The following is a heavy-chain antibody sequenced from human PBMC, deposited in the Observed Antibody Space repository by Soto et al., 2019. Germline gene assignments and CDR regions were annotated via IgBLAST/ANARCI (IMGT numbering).Heavy chain of an antibody. D-gene: IGHD3-22*01. CDR2: ISAYNGNT. J-gene: IGHJ3*02. CDR1: GYTFTSYG. V-gene: IGHV1-18*01. Sequence: ASVKVSFKASGYTFTSYGISWVRQAPGQGLEWMGWISAYNGNTNYAQKLQGRVTMTTDTSTSTAYMELRSLRSDDTAVYYCAREDSSGYYSAFDIWGQGTMVTVSS. CDR3: AREDSSGYYSAFDI.